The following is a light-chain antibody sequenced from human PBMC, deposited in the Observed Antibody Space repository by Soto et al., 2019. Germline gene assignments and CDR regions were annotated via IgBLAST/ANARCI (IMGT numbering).Light chain of an antibody. Sequence: QSALTQPASVSGSPGQSVTISCTGTSSDVGGSDYVSWYQQYPGKAPKLIIHEVSNRPSGVSNRFSGSKSGNTASLTISGLQAEDEADYYCSSYTSTSTYVFGTGTKLTVL. CDR1: SSDVGGSDY. CDR3: SSYTSTSTYV. V-gene: IGLV2-14*01. CDR2: EVS. J-gene: IGLJ1*01.